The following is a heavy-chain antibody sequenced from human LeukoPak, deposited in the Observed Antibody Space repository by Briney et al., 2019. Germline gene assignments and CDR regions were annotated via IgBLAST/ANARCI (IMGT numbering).Heavy chain of an antibody. CDR1: GGSISSSSYY. Sequence: PSETLSLTCTVSGGSISSSSYYWGWVRQAPGKGLEWVAFIGYDGTNKDHADSVKGRFTISRDNSKNTLYLQMNSLRPEDTAVYYCAKVGDYYDSSGYYNLWGQGTLVTVSS. CDR2: IGYDGTNK. J-gene: IGHJ5*02. D-gene: IGHD3-22*01. V-gene: IGHV3-30*02. CDR3: AKVGDYYDSSGYYNL.